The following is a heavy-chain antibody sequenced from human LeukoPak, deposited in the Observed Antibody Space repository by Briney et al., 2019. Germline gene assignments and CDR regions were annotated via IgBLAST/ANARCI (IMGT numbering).Heavy chain of an antibody. CDR2: IDPSDSYT. CDR1: GYSFTSYW. Sequence: GESLKNSCKGSGYSFTSYWISWVRQMPGKGLEWMGRIDPSDSYTNYSPSFQGHVTISADKSISTAYLQWSSLKASDTAMYYCARHESYSSGWYKDWFDPWGQGTLVTVSS. CDR3: ARHESYSSGWYKDWFDP. J-gene: IGHJ5*02. D-gene: IGHD6-19*01. V-gene: IGHV5-10-1*01.